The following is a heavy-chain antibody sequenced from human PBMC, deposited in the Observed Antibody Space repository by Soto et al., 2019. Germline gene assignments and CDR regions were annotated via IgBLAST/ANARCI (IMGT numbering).Heavy chain of an antibody. V-gene: IGHV3-13*04. CDR2: IGTAADT. CDR1: GFTFRTND. J-gene: IGHJ4*02. Sequence: EEQLVESGGGLVQPGGSLRLSCAASGFTFRTNDMHWVRQAPGKGLEWVAGIGTAADTYYPDSVKGRFTISRDNAKSSLYLQMKSLRAGDTAVYYCARGWLRRGYLDYWGQGTLVTFSS. D-gene: IGHD5-12*01. CDR3: ARGWLRRGYLDY.